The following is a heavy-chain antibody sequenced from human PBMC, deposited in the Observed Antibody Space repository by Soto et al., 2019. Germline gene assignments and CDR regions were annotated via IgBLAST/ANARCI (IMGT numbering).Heavy chain of an antibody. CDR3: ATSQKGYNWNYFDH. V-gene: IGHV4-39*01. J-gene: IGHJ4*02. Sequence: PSENLSLTCAVSGGSIRGSYYYWGWLRQAPGKGPEWIGSDFYTWFTSYNPSLESRVSVSVDTSKNQFSLKVSGVSAADTAVYYCATSQKGYNWNYFDHWGQGALVTVSS. D-gene: IGHD1-20*01. CDR1: GGSIRGSYYY. CDR2: DFYTWFT.